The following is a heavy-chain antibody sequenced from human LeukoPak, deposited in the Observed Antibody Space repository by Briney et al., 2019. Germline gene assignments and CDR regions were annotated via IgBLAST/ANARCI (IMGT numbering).Heavy chain of an antibody. CDR3: ARDRNRDYYDSSGYSYYLDY. Sequence: ASVKVSCKASGYTFTSYGISWVRQAPGQGLEWMGWISAYNGNTNYAQKLQGRVTMTTDTSTSTAYMELRSLRSDDTAVYYCARDRNRDYYDSSGYSYYLDYWGQGTLVTVSS. D-gene: IGHD3-22*01. J-gene: IGHJ4*02. CDR2: ISAYNGNT. V-gene: IGHV1-18*01. CDR1: GYTFTSYG.